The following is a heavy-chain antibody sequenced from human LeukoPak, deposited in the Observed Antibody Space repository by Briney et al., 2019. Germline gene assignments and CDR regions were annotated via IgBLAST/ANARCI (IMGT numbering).Heavy chain of an antibody. J-gene: IGHJ4*02. D-gene: IGHD4-11*01. Sequence: PAETLSLTCDVYGGSLSGYYWSWIRQPPGKRLEWIGEINHGGHTNYNPSLKSRVAMSVDTSKNQFSLNLGSVIAADTAVYYCVRGLYSRDACYWGQGTLVTVSS. CDR2: INHGGHT. CDR1: GGSLSGYY. CDR3: VRGLYSRDACY. V-gene: IGHV4-34*01.